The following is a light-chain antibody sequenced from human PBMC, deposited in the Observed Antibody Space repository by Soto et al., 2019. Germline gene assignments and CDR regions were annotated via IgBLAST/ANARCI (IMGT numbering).Light chain of an antibody. Sequence: EIVLTQSPATLSLSPGERATLSCRASQSVSTYLAWYQQKPGQAPRILIYDASYRATGIPARSSGSGSGTDFTLTISSLEPEDFAVYYCQQRSDWPSFGQGTRLEI. V-gene: IGKV3-11*01. CDR2: DAS. J-gene: IGKJ5*01. CDR1: QSVSTY. CDR3: QQRSDWPS.